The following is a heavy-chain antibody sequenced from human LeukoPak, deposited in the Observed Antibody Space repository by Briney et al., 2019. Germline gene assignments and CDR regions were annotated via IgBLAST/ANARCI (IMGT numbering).Heavy chain of an antibody. CDR2: IDPSGGST. CDR3: ARDYAITGTTGYYYYMDV. CDR1: GYTFTSYY. V-gene: IGHV1-46*01. Sequence: ASVKVSCKASGYTFTSYYMHWVRQAPGQGLEWMRIIDPSGGSTSYAQKFQGRVTMTRDMSTSTVYMELSSLRSEDTAVYYCARDYAITGTTGYYYYMDVWGKGTTVTVSS. D-gene: IGHD1-20*01. J-gene: IGHJ6*03.